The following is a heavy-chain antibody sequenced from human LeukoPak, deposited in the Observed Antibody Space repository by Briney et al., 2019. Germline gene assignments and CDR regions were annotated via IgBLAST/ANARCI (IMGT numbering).Heavy chain of an antibody. V-gene: IGHV1-46*01. Sequence: PSVNASYNASEYTFTHYYMHPVRQAPRQELECMGRINPIIGSTGYAQNFKDRLTLTRDMSASTLYMELSSLGSEDTAVYYCGRRGDRGNHADYWGQGTLVTVSS. J-gene: IGHJ4*02. CDR1: EYTFTHYY. D-gene: IGHD1-14*01. CDR2: INPIIGST. CDR3: GRRGDRGNHADY.